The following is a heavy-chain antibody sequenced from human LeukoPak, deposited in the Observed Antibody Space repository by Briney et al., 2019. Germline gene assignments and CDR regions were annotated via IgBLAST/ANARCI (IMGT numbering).Heavy chain of an antibody. CDR2: ISYDGSNK. CDR1: GFTFSSYA. Sequence: GGSLRLSCAASGFTFSSYAMHWVRQAPGKGLEWVAVISYDGSNKYYADSVKGRFTISRDNSKNTLYLQMNSLRAEDTAVYYCARAKSLDYWGQGTLVTVSS. J-gene: IGHJ4*02. CDR3: ARAKSLDY. V-gene: IGHV3-30-3*01.